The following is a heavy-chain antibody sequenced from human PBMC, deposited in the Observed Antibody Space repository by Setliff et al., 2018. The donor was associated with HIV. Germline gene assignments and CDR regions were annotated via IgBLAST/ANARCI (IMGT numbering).Heavy chain of an antibody. CDR3: ARGRGSQSYYYLDV. Sequence: SVKVSCKASGGTFSTYAISWVRQAPGQGLEWMGGIIPIFGTTNYAQKFQGRVTITADDSTNTAYMELRSLRSDDTAVYYCARGRGSQSYYYLDVWGKGTTVT. CDR2: IIPIFGTT. J-gene: IGHJ6*03. CDR1: GGTFSTYA. V-gene: IGHV1-69*13. D-gene: IGHD3-10*01.